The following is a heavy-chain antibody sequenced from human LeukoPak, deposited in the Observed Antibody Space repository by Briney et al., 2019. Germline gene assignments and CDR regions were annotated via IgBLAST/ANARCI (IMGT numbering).Heavy chain of an antibody. CDR2: IYSGGST. D-gene: IGHD1-26*01. CDR3: ARDDPGGELPNY. CDR1: GFTVSSNY. V-gene: IGHV3-53*01. Sequence: GGSLRLSCAASGFTVSSNYMSWVRQAPGKGLEWVSVIYSGGSTYYADSVKGRFTISRDNSKNTLYLQMNSLRAEDTAVYYCARDDPGGELPNYWGQGTLVTVSS. J-gene: IGHJ4*02.